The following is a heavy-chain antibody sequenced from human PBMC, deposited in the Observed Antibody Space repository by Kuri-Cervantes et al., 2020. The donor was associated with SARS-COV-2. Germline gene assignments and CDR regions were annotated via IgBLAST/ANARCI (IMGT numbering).Heavy chain of an antibody. D-gene: IGHD4-23*01. V-gene: IGHV1-2*06. J-gene: IGHJ3*02. CDR3: ARDPGGLDAFDI. CDR2: INPNSSGT. CDR1: VYTFTSYY. Sequence: ASVKVSCKASVYTFTSYYMHWVRQAPGQGLEWMGRINPNSSGTNYAQKFQGRVTMTRDTSISTDYMELSRLRSDDTAGYYCARDPGGLDAFDIWGKGTMVTVSS.